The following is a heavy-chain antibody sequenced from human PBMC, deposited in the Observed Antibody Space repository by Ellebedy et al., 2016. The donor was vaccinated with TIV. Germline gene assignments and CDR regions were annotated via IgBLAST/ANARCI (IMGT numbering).Heavy chain of an antibody. Sequence: ALVKVSCXASGGTFSTYAISWVRQAPGQGLEWMGGIIPIFGTANYAQKFQGRVTITADESTSTAYMELSSLRSEDTAVYYCARWGATRITMVRGVISWGQGTLVTVSS. D-gene: IGHD3-10*01. J-gene: IGHJ4*02. CDR1: GGTFSTYA. V-gene: IGHV1-69*13. CDR2: IIPIFGTA. CDR3: ARWGATRITMVRGVIS.